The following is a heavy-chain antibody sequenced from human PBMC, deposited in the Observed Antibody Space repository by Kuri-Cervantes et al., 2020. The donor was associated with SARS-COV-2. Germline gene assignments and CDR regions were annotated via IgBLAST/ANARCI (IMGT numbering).Heavy chain of an antibody. Sequence: GESLKISCAASGLTFINYAMIWIRQSPGKGLEWVSGITTGGDTPFYAGSVRGLFTISRDNSKDTVYLQMNTLRADDTGMYYCAAYTPRGDYWGQGTLVTVSS. CDR2: ITTGGDTP. CDR1: GLTFINYA. CDR3: AAYTPRGDY. V-gene: IGHV3-23*01. D-gene: IGHD2-2*02. J-gene: IGHJ4*02.